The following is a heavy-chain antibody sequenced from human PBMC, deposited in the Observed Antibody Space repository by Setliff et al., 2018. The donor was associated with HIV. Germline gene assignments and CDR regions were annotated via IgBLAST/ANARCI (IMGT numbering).Heavy chain of an antibody. J-gene: IGHJ3*01. CDR1: GAAIISSTDY. CDR2: VYKSGRT. D-gene: IGHD1-26*01. Sequence: ETLSLTCTVSGAAIISSTDYWGWMRQPPGKGLEGVGVVYKSGRTYYNPSLRSRVTISVDTSKTQFSLNLRSVTSADPAVYYCTIRGQSLPMDAFALWGQGTLVTVSS. CDR3: TIRGQSLPMDAFAL. V-gene: IGHV4-39*01.